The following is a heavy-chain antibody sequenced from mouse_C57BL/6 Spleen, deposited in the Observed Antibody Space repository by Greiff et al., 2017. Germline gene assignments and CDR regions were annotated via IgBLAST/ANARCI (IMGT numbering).Heavy chain of an antibody. CDR1: GYTFTSYW. CDR3: ARGDYDYDDGRYWYFGV. J-gene: IGHJ1*03. V-gene: IGHV1-52*01. Sequence: QVQLQQPGAELVRPGSSVKLSCKASGYTFTSYWMHWVKQRPIQGLEWIGNIDPSDSDTHYNQKFKDKATLTVDKSSSTAYMQLSSLTSEDSAVYYCARGDYDYDDGRYWYFGVWGTGTTVTVSS. CDR2: IDPSDSDT. D-gene: IGHD2-4*01.